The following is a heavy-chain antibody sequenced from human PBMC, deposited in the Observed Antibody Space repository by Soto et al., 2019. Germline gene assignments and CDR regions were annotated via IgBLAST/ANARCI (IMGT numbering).Heavy chain of an antibody. CDR2: IYHGGTT. D-gene: IGHD3-10*01. V-gene: IGHV4-4*02. Sequence: SETLSLTCAVSGGSISSSYWWNWVRQTPRGGLEWIGKIYHGGTTNYNPSLKNRVTISVDKSKNQFSLKLTSVTAADTAVYYCVTGLDLYDSGSPDLSGHWGQGTLVTVSS. CDR3: VTGLDLYDSGSPDLSGH. J-gene: IGHJ4*02. CDR1: GGSISSSYW.